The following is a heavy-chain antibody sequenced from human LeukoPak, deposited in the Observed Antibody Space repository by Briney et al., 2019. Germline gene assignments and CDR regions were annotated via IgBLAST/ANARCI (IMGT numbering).Heavy chain of an antibody. CDR3: ASTIFGVVMFDY. J-gene: IGHJ4*02. CDR1: GFTFHDHA. Sequence: GRSLRLSCEASGFTFHDHAMHWVRQAPGKGLEWVSGLGWDGGSIGYADSVKGRFTISRDNSKNTLYLQMNSLRAEDTAVYYCASTIFGVVMFDYWGQGTLVTVSS. D-gene: IGHD3-3*01. CDR2: LGWDGGSI. V-gene: IGHV3-9*01.